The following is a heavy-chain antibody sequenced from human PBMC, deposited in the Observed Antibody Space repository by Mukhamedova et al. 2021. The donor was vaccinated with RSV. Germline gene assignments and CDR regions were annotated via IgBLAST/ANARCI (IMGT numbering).Heavy chain of an antibody. CDR3: TTVPTYYYGSGSYRSLDY. J-gene: IGHJ4*02. V-gene: IGHV3-15*01. D-gene: IGHD3-10*01. Sequence: GKGLEWVGRIKSKTDGGTTDYAAPVKGRFTISRDDSKNTLYLQMNSLKTEDTAVYYCTTVPTYYYGSGSYRSLDYWGQGTLVNV. CDR2: IKSKTDGGTT.